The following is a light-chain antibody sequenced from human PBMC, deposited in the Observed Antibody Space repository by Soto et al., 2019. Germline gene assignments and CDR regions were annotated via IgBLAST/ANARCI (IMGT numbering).Light chain of an antibody. Sequence: QSALTQPPSASGSPGQSVTISCAGTSSDVGGYNYVSWYQQYPGKVPKLMIYEVSERPSGVPDRFSGSKSGNTAFLTVSGLQAEDEADYYCCSYAGSFTYVFGTGTKLTVL. V-gene: IGLV2-8*01. CDR2: EVS. CDR3: CSYAGSFTYV. CDR1: SSDVGGYNY. J-gene: IGLJ1*01.